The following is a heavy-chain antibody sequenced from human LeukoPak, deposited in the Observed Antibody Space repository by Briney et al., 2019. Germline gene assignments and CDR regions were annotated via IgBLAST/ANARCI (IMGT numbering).Heavy chain of an antibody. CDR1: GFTFSSYA. CDR3: ARGYCSSTSCHVARHFEY. CDR2: ISGSGGST. V-gene: IGHV3-23*01. J-gene: IGHJ4*02. D-gene: IGHD2-2*01. Sequence: GGSLRLSCAASGFTFSSYAMTWVRQAPGKGLEWVSAISGSGGSTFYADSVKGQFTISRDNDKNSLYLQMNSLREEDTAVYYCARGYCSSTSCHVARHFEYWGQGTLVTVSS.